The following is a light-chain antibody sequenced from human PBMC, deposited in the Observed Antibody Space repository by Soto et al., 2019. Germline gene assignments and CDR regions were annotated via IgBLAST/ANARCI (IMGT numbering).Light chain of an antibody. J-gene: IGLJ2*01. CDR3: SSYAGSNTLA. CDR1: SSDIGGYDF. Sequence: QSALTQPPSASGSPGQSVTISCTGYSSDIGGYDFVSWYQQHPDKAPKIMIYEVTKRPSGVPDRFSGSKSGNTASLTVSGLQAEDEADYYCSSYAGSNTLAFGGGTKLTVL. CDR2: EVT. V-gene: IGLV2-8*01.